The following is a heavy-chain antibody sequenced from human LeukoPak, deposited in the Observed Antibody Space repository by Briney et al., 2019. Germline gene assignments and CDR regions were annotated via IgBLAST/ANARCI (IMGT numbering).Heavy chain of an antibody. D-gene: IGHD6-19*01. CDR1: GGSISSSYYY. CDR3: ARHLIAVAGTGSVFDI. V-gene: IGHV4-39*01. CDR2: IYYSGST. Sequence: SETLSLTCTVSGGSISSSYYYWDWIRQPPGKGLEWIGSIYYSGSTYYNPSLRSRVTISVDTSKNQFSLKLSSVTAADTAVYYCARHLIAVAGTGSVFDIWGQGTTVTVSS. J-gene: IGHJ3*02.